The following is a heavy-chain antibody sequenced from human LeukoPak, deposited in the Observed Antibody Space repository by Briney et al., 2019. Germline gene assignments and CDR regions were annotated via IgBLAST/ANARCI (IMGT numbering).Heavy chain of an antibody. J-gene: IGHJ4*02. CDR1: GFTCTNYA. V-gene: IGHV3-23*01. D-gene: IGHD3-10*01. CDR3: ARGSSFFGHYFDY. CDR2: ITGSGSAT. Sequence: GGSLRLSCAASGFTCTNYAINWVRQAPGKGLEWVSTITGSGSATYYADSVKGRFTISRDKSKNTLDLQVNTLRAEDTAVYYCARGSSFFGHYFDYWGQGTLVTVSS.